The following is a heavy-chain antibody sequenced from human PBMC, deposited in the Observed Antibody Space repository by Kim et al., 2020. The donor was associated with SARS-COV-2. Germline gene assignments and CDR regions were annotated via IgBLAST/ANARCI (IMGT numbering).Heavy chain of an antibody. J-gene: IGHJ3*02. CDR1: GYSFTSYW. D-gene: IGHD4-17*01. CDR2: IYPGDSDT. V-gene: IGHV5-51*01. CDR3: AIRMTTVTTIPGAFGI. Sequence: GESLKISCKGSGYSFTSYWIGWVRQMPGKGLEWMGIIYPGDSDTRYSPSFQGQVTISADKSISTAYLQWSRLKASDTAMYYCAIRMTTVTTIPGAFGIWGQGIMVAVAS.